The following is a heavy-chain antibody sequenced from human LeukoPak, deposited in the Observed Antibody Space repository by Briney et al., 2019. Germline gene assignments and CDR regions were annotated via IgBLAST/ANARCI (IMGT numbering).Heavy chain of an antibody. J-gene: IGHJ4*02. CDR3: AKGIGYYYDSSGYYEPDY. CDR1: GFTFSSYA. Sequence: PGGSLRLSCAASGFTFSSYAMSWVRQAPGKGLEWVSAISGSGGSTYYADSVKGRFTISRDNSNNTLYLQMNSLRAEDTAVYYCAKGIGYYYDSSGYYEPDYWGQGTLVTVSS. CDR2: ISGSGGST. D-gene: IGHD3-22*01. V-gene: IGHV3-23*01.